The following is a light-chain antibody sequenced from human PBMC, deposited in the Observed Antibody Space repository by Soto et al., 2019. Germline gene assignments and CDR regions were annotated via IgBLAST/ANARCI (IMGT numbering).Light chain of an antibody. CDR1: TSNIGSNP. CDR2: TNN. CDR3: AAWDDRLNGPSYV. V-gene: IGLV1-44*01. Sequence: QPVLTQPPSVSGTAGQTVTISCSGSTSNIGSNPVNWYQQLPGTAPRLLISTNNQRPSGVPDRFSGSRSGTSASLAISGLQSXDEADYYCAAWDDRLNGPSYVFGTGTKVTVL. J-gene: IGLJ1*01.